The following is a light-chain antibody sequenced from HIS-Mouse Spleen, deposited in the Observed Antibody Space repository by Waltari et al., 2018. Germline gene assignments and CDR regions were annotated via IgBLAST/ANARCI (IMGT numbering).Light chain of an antibody. CDR1: NIGSES. CDR3: QVWDSSSDHRV. J-gene: IGLJ3*02. CDR2: DDS. V-gene: IGLV3-21*02. Sequence: SYVLTQPPSVSVAHGQTARITCGGNNIGSESGHWYQQEPGQAPVLGVYDDSDRPSGIPERFSGSNSGNTATLTISRVEAGDEADYYCQVWDSSSDHRVFGGGTKLTVL.